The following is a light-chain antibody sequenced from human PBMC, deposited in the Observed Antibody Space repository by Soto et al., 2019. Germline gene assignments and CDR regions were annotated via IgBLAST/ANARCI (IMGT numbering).Light chain of an antibody. CDR3: KSNDSSLSGYV. J-gene: IGLJ1*01. Sequence: QSVLTQPPSVSGAPGQRVTISCTGGTSNIGAGYDVHWYQQLPGTAPKLLIYGNSNRPSGVPDRFSGSKSGTSASLAITGLQAEDEGDYYCKSNDSSLSGYVFGTGTKVTVL. V-gene: IGLV1-40*01. CDR1: TSNIGAGYD. CDR2: GNS.